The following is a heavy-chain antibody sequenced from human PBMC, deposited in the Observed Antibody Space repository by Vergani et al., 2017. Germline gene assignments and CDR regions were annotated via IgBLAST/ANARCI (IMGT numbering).Heavy chain of an antibody. V-gene: IGHV1-46*01. CDR2: INPCGGST. D-gene: IGHD3-22*01. CDR3: ARSSGYYSYYFDF. Sequence: QVQLVQSGAEVKKPAASVKVSCKASGYTFTSYYMHWVRQATGQGLEWMGIINPCGGSTRYAQKFQGRVTMIRDTSTSTVYMELSSLRSEDTDVYYCARSSGYYSYYFDFWSQGTLITVSS. J-gene: IGHJ4*02. CDR1: GYTFTSYY.